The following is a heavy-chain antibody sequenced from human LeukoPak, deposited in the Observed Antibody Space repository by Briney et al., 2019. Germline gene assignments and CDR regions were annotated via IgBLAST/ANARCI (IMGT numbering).Heavy chain of an antibody. Sequence: RGSLRLSCAASGFTVSNSYMTWVRQAPDKGLEWVSLTYGAGFTYYPDSVKGRFTISRDIAKNTVFLQMNSLRVEDTAVYYCARGGGHQPTYYQYLDVWGKGTQVTVSS. J-gene: IGHJ6*03. CDR1: GFTVSNSY. D-gene: IGHD1-14*01. V-gene: IGHV3-53*01. CDR3: ARGGGHQPTYYQYLDV. CDR2: TYGAGFT.